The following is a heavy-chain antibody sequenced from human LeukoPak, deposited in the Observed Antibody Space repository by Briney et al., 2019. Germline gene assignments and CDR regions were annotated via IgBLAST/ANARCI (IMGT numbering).Heavy chain of an antibody. J-gene: IGHJ4*02. D-gene: IGHD3-10*01. CDR2: ISSSSSYT. CDR3: AREGSGSYYDYFDY. V-gene: IGHV3-11*05. CDR1: GFTFSDYY. Sequence: GGSLRLSCAASGFTFSDYYMSWIRQAPGKGLEWVSYISSSSSYTNYADSVKGRFTISRDNAKNSLYLQMNSLRAEDTAVYYCAREGSGSYYDYFDYWGQGTLVTVPS.